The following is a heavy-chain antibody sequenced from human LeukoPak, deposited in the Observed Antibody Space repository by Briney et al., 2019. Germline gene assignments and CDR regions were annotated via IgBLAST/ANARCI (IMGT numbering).Heavy chain of an antibody. CDR2: IYYSGST. V-gene: IGHV4-61*01. Sequence: PSETLSLTCTVSGGSVSSGSYYWSWIRQPPGMGLEWIGYIYYSGSTNYNPSLKSRVTISVDTSKNQFSLKLSSVTAADTAVYYCARELYYDFWSGYYGPWFDPWGQGTLVTVSS. J-gene: IGHJ5*02. CDR3: ARELYYDFWSGYYGPWFDP. D-gene: IGHD3-3*01. CDR1: GGSVSSGSYY.